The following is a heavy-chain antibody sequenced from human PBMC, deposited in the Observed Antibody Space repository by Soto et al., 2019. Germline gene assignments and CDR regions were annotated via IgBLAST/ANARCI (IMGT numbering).Heavy chain of an antibody. CDR2: ISANSGNT. J-gene: IGHJ4*02. D-gene: IGHD4-17*01. V-gene: IGHV1-18*01. Sequence: QVQLVQSGAGVRKPGASVKVSCKASGFSLIDYPITWVRQAPGQGLEWMGWISANSGNTNYARNLQDRVTMTTDTSTNTAYLELRSVRSDDTAVYYCARRPPFSHGDVVTYYFDYWGQGTLVTVSS. CDR3: ARRPPFSHGDVVTYYFDY. CDR1: GFSLIDYP.